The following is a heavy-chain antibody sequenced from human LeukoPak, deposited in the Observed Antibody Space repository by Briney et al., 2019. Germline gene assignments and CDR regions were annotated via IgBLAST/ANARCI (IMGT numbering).Heavy chain of an antibody. CDR1: GFTFSSYE. V-gene: IGHV3-48*01. CDR2: ISSSGSTI. D-gene: IGHD2-2*02. J-gene: IGHJ5*02. CDR3: ARGLYRFDP. Sequence: GGSLRLSCAASGFTFSSYEMNWVRQAPGKGLEWISYISSSGSTIYYADSVKGRFTISRDNAKNSLYLQMNSLRAEDTAVYYCARGLYRFDPWGQGTLVTVSS.